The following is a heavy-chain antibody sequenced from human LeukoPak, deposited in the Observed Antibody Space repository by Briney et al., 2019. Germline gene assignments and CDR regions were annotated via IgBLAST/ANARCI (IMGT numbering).Heavy chain of an antibody. D-gene: IGHD2-15*01. CDR3: ARRAYCSGGSCYSRHWFDP. J-gene: IGHJ5*02. Sequence: PSETLSLTCTVSGYSISSGYYWAWIRQPPGKGLEWIGSIYHSGSTYYNPSLKSRVTISVDTSKNQFSLKLSSVTAADTAVYYCARRAYCSGGSCYSRHWFDPWGQGTLVTVSS. CDR1: GYSISSGYY. V-gene: IGHV4-38-2*02. CDR2: IYHSGST.